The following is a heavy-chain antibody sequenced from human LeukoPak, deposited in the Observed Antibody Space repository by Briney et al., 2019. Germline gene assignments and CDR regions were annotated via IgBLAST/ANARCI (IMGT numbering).Heavy chain of an antibody. CDR2: IKSKTDGGTA. CDR1: GFTFSNGW. CDR3: ATGSTSRHLFDY. Sequence: PGGSLRLSCAASGFTFSNGWMSWVRQAPGKGLEWVGRIKSKTDGGTADYAAPVKGRFTISRDDSKNTLYLQMNSLQTEDTAVYYCATGSTSRHLFDYWGQGTLVTVSS. V-gene: IGHV3-15*01. J-gene: IGHJ4*02.